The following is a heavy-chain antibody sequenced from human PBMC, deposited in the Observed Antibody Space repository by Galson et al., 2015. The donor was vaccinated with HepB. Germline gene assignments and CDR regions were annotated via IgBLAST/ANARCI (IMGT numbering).Heavy chain of an antibody. CDR2: ITRSGDNT. D-gene: IGHD4-17*01. Sequence: SLRLSCAASGFTFSSYAMRWVRQAPGKGLEWVSGITRSGDNTYYTDSVRGRFTISRDNSKNTLYLQMNNLRGDDTVLYYCAKLPNYGEPLDYWGQGTLVTVSS. CDR3: AKLPNYGEPLDY. V-gene: IGHV3-23*01. CDR1: GFTFSSYA. J-gene: IGHJ4*02.